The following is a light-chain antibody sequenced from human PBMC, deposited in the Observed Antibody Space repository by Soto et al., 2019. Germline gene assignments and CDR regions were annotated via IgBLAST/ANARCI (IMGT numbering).Light chain of an antibody. Sequence: EIVMTQSPATLSVSPGARATLSCRASQSVSSNLAWYQQKPGQAPRLLIYDASTRATGIPARFSGSGSGTDFTLTISGLQSEDFAVYYCQQYNNWPQTFGQGTKVDIK. CDR2: DAS. J-gene: IGKJ1*01. V-gene: IGKV3-15*01. CDR3: QQYNNWPQT. CDR1: QSVSSN.